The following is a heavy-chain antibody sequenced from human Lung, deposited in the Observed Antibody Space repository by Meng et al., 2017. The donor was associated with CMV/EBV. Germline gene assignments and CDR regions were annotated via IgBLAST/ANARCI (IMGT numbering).Heavy chain of an antibody. J-gene: IGHJ3*02. V-gene: IGHV1-2*02. Sequence: ASVKVSXKASGYTFTGYYMHWVRQAPGQGLEWMGWINPNSGGTNYAQKFQGRVTMTRDTTIRTAYMELSRLRSDDTAVYYCARRQYQLVGLAAFDIWGQGXMVTVSS. CDR2: INPNSGGT. D-gene: IGHD2-2*01. CDR1: GYTFTGYY. CDR3: ARRQYQLVGLAAFDI.